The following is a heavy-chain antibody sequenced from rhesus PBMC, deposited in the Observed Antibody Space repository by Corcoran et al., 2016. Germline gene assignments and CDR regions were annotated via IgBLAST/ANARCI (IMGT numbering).Heavy chain of an antibody. D-gene: IGHD5-42*01. Sequence: EVQLVESGGGLVQPGGSLRLSCAASGFTFSSYGMSWVRQAPGKGLEWVSYISNGGGTKNYAYSVKGRFTISRDNSKITLSLQMNSLRAEDTAVYYCAKDADFGIQWVQGYDAFDFWGQGLRVTVSS. CDR1: GFTFSSYG. CDR3: AKDADFGIQWVQGYDAFDF. J-gene: IGHJ3*01. CDR2: ISNGGGTK. V-gene: IGHV3S5*01.